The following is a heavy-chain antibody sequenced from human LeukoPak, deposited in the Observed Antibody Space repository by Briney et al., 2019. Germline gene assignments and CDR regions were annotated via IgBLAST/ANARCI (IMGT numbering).Heavy chain of an antibody. V-gene: IGHV1-18*01. Sequence: ALVKVSCKASGYTFTSYGISWVRQAPGQGLEWMGWISAYNGNTNYAQKLQGRVTMTTDTSTSTAYMELRSLRSDDTAVYYCARAYYDSSGFWFDPWGQGTLVTVSS. CDR2: ISAYNGNT. J-gene: IGHJ5*02. D-gene: IGHD3-22*01. CDR1: GYTFTSYG. CDR3: ARAYYDSSGFWFDP.